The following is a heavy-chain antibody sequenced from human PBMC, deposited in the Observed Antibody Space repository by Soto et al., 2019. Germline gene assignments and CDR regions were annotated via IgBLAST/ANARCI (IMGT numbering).Heavy chain of an antibody. V-gene: IGHV1-24*01. CDR1: GYTLTELS. CDR3: ATDPGEYCSSTSCYISDY. J-gene: IGHJ4*02. D-gene: IGHD2-2*02. CDR2: FAPEDGET. Sequence: ASVKVSCKVSGYTLTELSMHWVRQAPGKGLEWVGGFAPEDGETIYAQKFQGRVTMTEDTSTDTAYMELSSLRSEDTAVYYCATDPGEYCSSTSCYISDYWGQGTLVTVSS.